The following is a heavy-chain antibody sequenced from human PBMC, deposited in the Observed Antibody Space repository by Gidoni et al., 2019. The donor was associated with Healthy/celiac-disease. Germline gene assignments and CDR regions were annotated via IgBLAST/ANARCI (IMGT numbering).Heavy chain of an antibody. D-gene: IGHD3-3*01. CDR3: AKGPRITIFGVVDY. CDR2: LSYDGSNK. CDR1: GFTFSSYG. Sequence: QVQLVESGGGVVQPGRSLRLSCAASGFTFSSYGMHWVRQAPGKGLEWVAVLSYDGSNKYYADSVKGRFTISRDNSKNTLYLRMNSLRAEDTAVYYCAKGPRITIFGVVDYWGQGTLVTVSS. V-gene: IGHV3-30*18. J-gene: IGHJ4*02.